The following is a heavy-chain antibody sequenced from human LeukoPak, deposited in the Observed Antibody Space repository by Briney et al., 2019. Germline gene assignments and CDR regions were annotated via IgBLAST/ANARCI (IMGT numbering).Heavy chain of an antibody. J-gene: IGHJ3*02. D-gene: IGHD2-21*02. CDR1: GYTFTGYY. Sequence: ASVKVSCKASGYTFTGYYIHWVRQAPGQGLEWMGWIDPNNGGTNYAQKFQGRVTMTRDTSISTAYMELSRLRSDDTAVYCCARVSPKGAVTAIFDAFDIWGQGTMVTVSS. V-gene: IGHV1-2*02. CDR2: IDPNNGGT. CDR3: ARVSPKGAVTAIFDAFDI.